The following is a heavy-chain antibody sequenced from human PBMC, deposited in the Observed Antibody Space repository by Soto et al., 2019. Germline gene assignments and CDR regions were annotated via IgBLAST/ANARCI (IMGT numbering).Heavy chain of an antibody. CDR3: ARSIAAVYPFDP. J-gene: IGHJ5*02. V-gene: IGHV4-34*01. CDR2: INHSGST. Sequence: SETLSLTCAVYGGSFSSYYWSWIRQPPGKGLEWIGEINHSGSTNYNPSLKSRVTILVDTSKNQFSLKVSSVTAADTAVYYCARSIAAVYPFDPWGQGTLVTVSS. D-gene: IGHD6-13*01. CDR1: GGSFSSYY.